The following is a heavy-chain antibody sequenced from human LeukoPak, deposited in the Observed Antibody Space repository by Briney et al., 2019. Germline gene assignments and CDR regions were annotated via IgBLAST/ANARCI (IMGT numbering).Heavy chain of an antibody. V-gene: IGHV3-7*01. CDR3: ARDGTAAGLYFDL. D-gene: IGHD6-13*01. Sequence: PGGSLRLSCAASGFTFSDYWVNWVRQAPGKGLEWVASIRQDGGEKTYVDSVKGRFTISRDNTKNSLYLQMSSLRAEDTAVYYCARDGTAAGLYFDLWGQGTLVTVSS. CDR2: IRQDGGEK. J-gene: IGHJ4*01. CDR1: GFTFSDYW.